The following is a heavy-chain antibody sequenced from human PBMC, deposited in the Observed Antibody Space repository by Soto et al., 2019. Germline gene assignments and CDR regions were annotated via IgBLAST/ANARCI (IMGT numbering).Heavy chain of an antibody. CDR2: TSGDAANT. CDR1: GLNFASYA. J-gene: IGHJ2*01. CDR3: AKYLPAATRDFDL. D-gene: IGHD6-25*01. V-gene: IGHV3-23*01. Sequence: GGSLRLSCAASGLNFASYAMTWIRQAPGKGLEWVSATSGDAANTQYADSVKGRFTMSRDNSKNTLYLQMNSLRAEDTAVYFVAKYLPAATRDFDLWGRGTLLTVSS.